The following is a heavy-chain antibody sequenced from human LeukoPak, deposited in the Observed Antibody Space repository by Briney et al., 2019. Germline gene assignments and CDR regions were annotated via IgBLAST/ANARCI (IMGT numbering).Heavy chain of an antibody. CDR1: GFSFTVYY. D-gene: IGHD5-12*01. CDR3: AKDGRIIVANRNHHFDY. CDR2: ISPDSGGT. Sequence: GASVKVSCKTSGFSFTVYYIHWVRQAPGQGLEWMGWISPDSGGTNFAQKFQGRVTMTRDTSISTAYMELSRLRSDDTAVYYCAKDGRIIVANRNHHFDYWGQGTLVTVSS. J-gene: IGHJ4*02. V-gene: IGHV1-2*02.